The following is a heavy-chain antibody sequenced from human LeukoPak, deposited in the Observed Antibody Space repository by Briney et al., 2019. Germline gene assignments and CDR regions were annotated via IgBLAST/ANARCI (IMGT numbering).Heavy chain of an antibody. CDR3: AKDGGLWVSAHWGDS. V-gene: IGHV3-23*01. Sequence: GGSLRLSCAASGFTFTSYSMNWVRQAPGKGLEWVSTISGGGGSTYYADSVKGRFTISRDNSKNTLYLQVNSLRAEDTAVYYCAKDGGLWVSAHWGDSWGRGTLVTVSS. J-gene: IGHJ4*02. CDR2: ISGGGGST. D-gene: IGHD7-27*01. CDR1: GFTFTSYS.